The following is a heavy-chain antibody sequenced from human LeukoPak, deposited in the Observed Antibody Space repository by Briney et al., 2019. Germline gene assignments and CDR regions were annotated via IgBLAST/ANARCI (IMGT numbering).Heavy chain of an antibody. CDR2: ISWNSGSI. CDR1: GFTFDDYA. J-gene: IGHJ4*02. Sequence: GGSLRLSCAASGFTFDDYAMHWVRHAPGKGLEWVSGISWNSGSIGYADSVKGRFTISRDNAKNSLYLQMNSLRAEDTALYYCAKEAQDSRGYPGFDYWGQGTLVTVSS. D-gene: IGHD3-22*01. V-gene: IGHV3-9*01. CDR3: AKEAQDSRGYPGFDY.